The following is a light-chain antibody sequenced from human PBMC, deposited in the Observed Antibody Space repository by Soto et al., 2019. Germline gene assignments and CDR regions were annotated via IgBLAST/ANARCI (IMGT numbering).Light chain of an antibody. CDR3: HQYYSYPST. Sequence: AIRMTQSPSSLSASTGDRVTITCRASQGISSYLAWYQQKPGKAPKLLIYAASTLQSGVPSRFSGSESGTDFTLTISCLQAEDFATYYCHQYYSYPSTFGPGTKVDIK. V-gene: IGKV1-8*01. J-gene: IGKJ3*01. CDR2: AAS. CDR1: QGISSY.